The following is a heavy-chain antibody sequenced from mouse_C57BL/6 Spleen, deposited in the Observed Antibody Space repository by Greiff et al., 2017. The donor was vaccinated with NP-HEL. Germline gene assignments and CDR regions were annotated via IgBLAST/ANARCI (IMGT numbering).Heavy chain of an antibody. Sequence: EVQLQQSGPELVKPGASVKISCKASGYTFTDYYMNWVKQSHGKSLEWIGDINPNNGGTSYNQKFKGKATLTVDKSSSTAYMELRSLTSEDSAVYYCARYGGWLLRRYFDYWGQGTTLTVSS. D-gene: IGHD2-3*01. V-gene: IGHV1-26*01. CDR2: INPNNGGT. CDR3: ARYGGWLLRRYFDY. CDR1: GYTFTDYY. J-gene: IGHJ2*01.